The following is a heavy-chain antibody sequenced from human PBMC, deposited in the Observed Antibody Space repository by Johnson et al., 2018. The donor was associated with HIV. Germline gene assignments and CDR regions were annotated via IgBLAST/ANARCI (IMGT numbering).Heavy chain of an antibody. CDR1: GITFSSYA. V-gene: IGHV3-30-3*01. CDR2: ISHDGSKK. CDR3: ASRKH. J-gene: IGHJ3*01. Sequence: QVQLVESGGGVVRPGGSLRLSCAASGITFSSYAMHWVRQAPGKGLEWVAVISHDGSKKYYADSVKGRFTISRDNSSNTLYLQMNSLRAEDTAVYYWASRKHWGQGTMVTVSS.